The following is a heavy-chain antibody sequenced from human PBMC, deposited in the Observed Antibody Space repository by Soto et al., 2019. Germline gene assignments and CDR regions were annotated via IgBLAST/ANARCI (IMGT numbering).Heavy chain of an antibody. V-gene: IGHV3-23*01. CDR3: AKDLGTDDFWSAYYTYYCMDV. CDR2: ISGSGDNT. J-gene: IGHJ6*03. CDR1: GFTFSSYA. Sequence: EVQLLESGGGLVQPGGSLRLSCAASGFTFSSYALNWVRQAPGKGLEWVSVISGSGDNTYYADSVKGRFTISRDNSKNTLYRQMNSLSAEDTAVYYCAKDLGTDDFWSAYYTYYCMDVWGKGTTVTVSS. D-gene: IGHD3-3*01.